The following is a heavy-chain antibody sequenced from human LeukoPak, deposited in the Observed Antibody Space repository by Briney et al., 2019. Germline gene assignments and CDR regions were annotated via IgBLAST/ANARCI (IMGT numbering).Heavy chain of an antibody. CDR1: GFTFSDNY. D-gene: IGHD3-10*01. CDR3: ARDQSITTSGAFDI. J-gene: IGHJ3*02. V-gene: IGHV3-11*06. Sequence: GGSLRLSCAASGFTFSDNYMNWIRQAPGKGLEWVSYISSDTTYTDYADSVKGRFTISRDNAKKLLYLQMNSLRAEDTAIYYCARDQSITTSGAFDIWGQGTMVTVSS. CDR2: ISSDTTYT.